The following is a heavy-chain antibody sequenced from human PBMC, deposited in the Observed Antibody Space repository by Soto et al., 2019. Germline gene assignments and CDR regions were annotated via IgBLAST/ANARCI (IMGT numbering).Heavy chain of an antibody. CDR3: ARVGEGFYYGMDV. Sequence: SETLSPTCAVSGGPISSRNWWSWVRQPPGKGLEWIGGFYHSGATNYNPSLKSRVTISPDISKNQFSLILTSVTAADTAVYYCARVGEGFYYGMDVWGQGTTVTVSS. CDR2: FYHSGAT. J-gene: IGHJ6*02. V-gene: IGHV4-4*02. CDR1: GGPISSRNW.